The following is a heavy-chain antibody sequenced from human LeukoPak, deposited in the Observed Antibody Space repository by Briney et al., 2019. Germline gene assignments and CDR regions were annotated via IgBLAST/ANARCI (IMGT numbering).Heavy chain of an antibody. D-gene: IGHD6-19*01. Sequence: GGSLRLSCTASGFTFSTYSMNWVRQAPGKGLEWVADISYDGSTKYYADSVQGRFIISRDNSKNTLYLQMNSLRTGDTAVYYCAKADSSGWYNPDYWGQGTLVTVSS. CDR3: AKADSSGWYNPDY. J-gene: IGHJ4*02. CDR1: GFTFSTYS. CDR2: ISYDGSTK. V-gene: IGHV3-30*18.